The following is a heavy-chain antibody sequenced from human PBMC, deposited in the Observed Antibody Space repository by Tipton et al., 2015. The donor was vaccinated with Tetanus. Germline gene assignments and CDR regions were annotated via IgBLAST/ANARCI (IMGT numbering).Heavy chain of an antibody. D-gene: IGHD3-10*01. Sequence: GLVKPSETLSLTCAVYGGTFNNYFWIWIRQPPGKGLEWIGEINYDGSTNYSPSLKSRVTLSLDTTKKQVSLKLSSVTAADTAVYYCARGDHYGSGTYDVWGQGTTVTVPS. CDR3: ARGDHYGSGTYDV. J-gene: IGHJ6*02. CDR1: GGTFNNYF. CDR2: INYDGST. V-gene: IGHV4-34*01.